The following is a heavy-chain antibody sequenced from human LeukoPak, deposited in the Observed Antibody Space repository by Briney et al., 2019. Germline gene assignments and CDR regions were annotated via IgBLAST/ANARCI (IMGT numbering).Heavy chain of an antibody. CDR3: ARVTSSSWFEGYFDY. J-gene: IGHJ4*02. Sequence: SETLSLTCTVSGYSISSGYYWGWIRQPPGKGLDWIGNIYHGGSTYYNPSLKSRVTMSGDTSKNQFSLNLSSVTAADTAVYYCARVTSSSWFEGYFDYWGQETLVTVSS. D-gene: IGHD6-13*01. CDR2: IYHGGST. CDR1: GYSISSGYY. V-gene: IGHV4-38-2*02.